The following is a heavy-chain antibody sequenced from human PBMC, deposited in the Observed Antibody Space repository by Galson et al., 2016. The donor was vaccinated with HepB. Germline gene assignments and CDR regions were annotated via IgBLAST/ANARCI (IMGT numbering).Heavy chain of an antibody. J-gene: IGHJ4*02. D-gene: IGHD6-19*01. V-gene: IGHV3-73*01. CDR2: IRSKVNSYAT. CDR3: IIAVAGLFDY. Sequence: SLRLSCAASGFTFSGSAMHWVRQASGKGLEWVGRIRSKVNSYATAYAASVKGRFTISRDDSKNTAYLRMNSLKTEDTAVYYCIIAVAGLFDYWGQGTLVTVSS. CDR1: GFTFSGSA.